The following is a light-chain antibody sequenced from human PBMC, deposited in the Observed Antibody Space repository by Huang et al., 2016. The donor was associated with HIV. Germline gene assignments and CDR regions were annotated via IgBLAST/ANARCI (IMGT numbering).Light chain of an antibody. J-gene: IGKJ2*01. CDR2: GAS. CDR1: QNISKY. Sequence: DIQMTQSPYSLSASVGDKVTITCQATQNISKYLNWYQQKPGKAPKLLIYGASNFETGVPSRFSGSGSGTDFTFTISSLQPEDIATYYCQQYDNLYTFGTGTKLEIK. CDR3: QQYDNLYT. V-gene: IGKV1-33*01.